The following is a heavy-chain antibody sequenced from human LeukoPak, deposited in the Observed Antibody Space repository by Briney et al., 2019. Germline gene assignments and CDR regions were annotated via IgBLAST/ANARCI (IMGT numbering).Heavy chain of an antibody. Sequence: PSETLSLTCTVSGGSISSGDYYWSWIRQPPGKGLERIGYIYYSGSTYYNPSLKSRVTITVDTSKNQFSLKLSSVTAADTAVYYCARGGPTLIDYWGQGTLVTVSS. J-gene: IGHJ4*02. V-gene: IGHV4-30-4*01. CDR2: IYYSGST. D-gene: IGHD3/OR15-3a*01. CDR1: GGSISSGDYY. CDR3: ARGGPTLIDY.